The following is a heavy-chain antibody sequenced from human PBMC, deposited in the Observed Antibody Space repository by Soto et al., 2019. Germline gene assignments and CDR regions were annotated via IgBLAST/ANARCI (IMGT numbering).Heavy chain of an antibody. Sequence: GGSLRLSCAASGFIFNTYSMDWVRQAPGKGLEWVASISPSGSYMYYGDPLKGRFTVSRDNAKNSLYLQMDSLRADDTAIYYCARFRTVNFDCWGQGTLVTVSS. D-gene: IGHD1-1*01. V-gene: IGHV3-21*01. J-gene: IGHJ4*02. CDR3: ARFRTVNFDC. CDR1: GFIFNTYS. CDR2: ISPSGSYM.